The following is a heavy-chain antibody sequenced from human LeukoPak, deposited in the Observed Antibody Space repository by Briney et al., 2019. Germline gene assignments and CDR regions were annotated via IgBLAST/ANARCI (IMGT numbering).Heavy chain of an antibody. CDR3: ARDRGDFGVVSYYFDY. CDR1: GFTFSSYG. CDR2: IWYDGSNK. D-gene: IGHD3-3*01. Sequence: PGGSLRLSCAASGFTFSSYGMHWVRQAPGKGLEWVAVIWYDGSNKYYADSVKGRFTISRDNSKNTLYLQMNSLRAEDTAVYYCARDRGDFGVVSYYFDYWGQGTLVTVSS. J-gene: IGHJ4*02. V-gene: IGHV3-33*01.